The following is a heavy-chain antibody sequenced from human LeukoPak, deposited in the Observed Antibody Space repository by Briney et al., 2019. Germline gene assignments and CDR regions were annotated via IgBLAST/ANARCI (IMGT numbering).Heavy chain of an antibody. CDR1: GGSISSGGYS. D-gene: IGHD2-21*01. J-gene: IGHJ4*02. CDR3: ARGGRKLPFDY. V-gene: IGHV4-30-2*01. CDR2: IYHSGST. Sequence: SETLSLTCAVSGGSISSGGYSWSWIRQPPGKGLEWIGYIYHSGSTYYNPSLKSRVTISVDTSKNQFSLKLSSVTAADTAVYYCARGGRKLPFDYWGQGTLVTVSS.